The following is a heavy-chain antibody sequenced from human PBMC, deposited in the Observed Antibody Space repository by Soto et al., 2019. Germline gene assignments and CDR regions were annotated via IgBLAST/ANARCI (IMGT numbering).Heavy chain of an antibody. V-gene: IGHV3-23*01. D-gene: IGHD3-3*01. CDR2: ISGSGGST. CDR3: AKWERGFLEWLLLNYYYYYMDV. J-gene: IGHJ6*03. CDR1: GFTFSSYA. Sequence: GGSLRFSCAASGFTFSSYAMSWVRQAPGKGLEWVSAISGSGGSTYYADSVKGRFTISRDNSKNTLYLQMNSLRAEDTAVYYCAKWERGFLEWLLLNYYYYYMDVWGKGTTVTVSS.